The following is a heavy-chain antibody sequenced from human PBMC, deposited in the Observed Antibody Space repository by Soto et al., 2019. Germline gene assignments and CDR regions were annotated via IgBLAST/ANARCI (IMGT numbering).Heavy chain of an antibody. CDR1: GFTFNIYG. Sequence: GGSLRLSCAASGFTFNIYGMHWVRQAPDKGLEWVALISYDGSNQYYADSVKGRFTISRDDSKNMLYLQMNSLKTEDTAVYFCATEGIASRPPFDYWGQGTLVTVSS. V-gene: IGHV3-30*03. D-gene: IGHD6-13*01. CDR2: ISYDGSNQ. CDR3: ATEGIASRPPFDY. J-gene: IGHJ4*02.